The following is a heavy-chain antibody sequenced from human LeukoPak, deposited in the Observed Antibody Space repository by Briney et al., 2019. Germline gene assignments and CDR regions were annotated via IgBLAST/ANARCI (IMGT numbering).Heavy chain of an antibody. CDR2: ISSSSSYI. Sequence: GGSLRLSCAASGFTFSDYYMSWIRQAPGKGLEWVSSISSSSSYIYYADSVKGRFTISRDNAKNSLYLQMNSLRAEDTAVYYCARDREWELLGGAYYFDYWGQGTLVTVSS. J-gene: IGHJ4*02. D-gene: IGHD1-26*01. CDR1: GFTFSDYY. CDR3: ARDREWELLGGAYYFDY. V-gene: IGHV3-11*06.